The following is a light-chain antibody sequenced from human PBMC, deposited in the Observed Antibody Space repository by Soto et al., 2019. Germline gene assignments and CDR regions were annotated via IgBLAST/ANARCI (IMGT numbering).Light chain of an antibody. CDR2: FGS. V-gene: IGKV2-28*01. CDR1: QSLLNSDGYNY. CDR3: MQGIQTPPS. Sequence: DLVMTQSPLSLPVTPGEPASISCTSNQSLLNSDGYNYLDWYLQKPGQSPQVLIFFGSYRASGVPDRFSGSGSVTEFTLKISRVAAEDVGVYFCMQGIQTPPSFGRGTRVEI. J-gene: IGKJ1*01.